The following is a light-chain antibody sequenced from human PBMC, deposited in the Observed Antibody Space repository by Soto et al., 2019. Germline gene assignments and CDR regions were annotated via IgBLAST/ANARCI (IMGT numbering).Light chain of an antibody. CDR1: QSVSSSY. J-gene: IGKJ5*01. V-gene: IGKV3-20*01. Sequence: EIVLTQSPGTLSLSPGERATLSCRASQSVSSSYLAWYQQKPGQAPRLLIYGASSRATGIADRFSGSGSGADVTITISRREPEDVAVYYCQQYCSSPPVTFGQGTRLEIK. CDR3: QQYCSSPPVT. CDR2: GAS.